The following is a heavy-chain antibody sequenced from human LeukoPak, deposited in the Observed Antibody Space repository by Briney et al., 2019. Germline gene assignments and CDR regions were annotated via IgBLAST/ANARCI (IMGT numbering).Heavy chain of an antibody. CDR1: GGTFSSYT. V-gene: IGHV1-69*02. D-gene: IGHD6-19*01. J-gene: IGHJ4*02. CDR2: IIPILGIA. Sequence: ASVKVSCKASGGTFSSYTISWVRQAPGQGLEWMGRIIPILGIANYAQRFQGRVTITADKSTSTAYTELSSLRSEDTAVYYCARSVIAVAGPDYWGQGTLVTVSS. CDR3: ARSVIAVAGPDY.